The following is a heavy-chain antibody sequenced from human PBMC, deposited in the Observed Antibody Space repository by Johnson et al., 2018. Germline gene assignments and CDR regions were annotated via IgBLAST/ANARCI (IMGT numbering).Heavy chain of an antibody. CDR2: LSWNSGSI. V-gene: IGHV3-9*01. J-gene: IGHJ6*02. CDR1: GFTFDDYA. D-gene: IGHD6-6*01. Sequence: VQLVQSGGGLVQXGRSLRLSCAASGFTFDDYAMHWVRQAPGKGLEWVSGLSWNSGSIGYADCVKGRFTISRDNDKNSLYLQMNSLRAEDTALYYFAKDRPYYYGMDVWGQGTTVTVSS. CDR3: AKDRPYYYGMDV.